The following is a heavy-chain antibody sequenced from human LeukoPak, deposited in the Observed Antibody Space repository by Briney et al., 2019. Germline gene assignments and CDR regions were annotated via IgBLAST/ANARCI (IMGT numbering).Heavy chain of an antibody. CDR1: GFTFSSYG. CDR2: IRYDGSNK. CDR3: AKALLRFLEWLPHVSQH. J-gene: IGHJ1*01. D-gene: IGHD3-3*01. V-gene: IGHV3-30*02. Sequence: GGSLRLSCAASGFTFSSYGMHWVRQAPGKGLEWVAFIRYDGSNKYYADSVKGRFTISRDNSKNTLYLQMNSLRAEDTAVYYCAKALLRFLEWLPHVSQHWGQGTLVTVSS.